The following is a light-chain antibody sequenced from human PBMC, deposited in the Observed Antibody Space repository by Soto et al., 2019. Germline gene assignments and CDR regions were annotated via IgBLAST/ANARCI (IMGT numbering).Light chain of an antibody. Sequence: DIQMTQSPPTLSASVGDRVTITCWASQSITSWLAWYQQKPGKAPKFLIYDASSLESGVPSRFSGSGSGTEFTLTISSLQPDDFATYYCQQYNTFPRTFGQGTKVEIK. J-gene: IGKJ1*01. CDR1: QSITSW. V-gene: IGKV1-5*01. CDR3: QQYNTFPRT. CDR2: DAS.